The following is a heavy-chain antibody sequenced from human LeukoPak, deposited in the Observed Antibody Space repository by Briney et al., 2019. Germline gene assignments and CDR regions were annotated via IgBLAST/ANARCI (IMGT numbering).Heavy chain of an antibody. Sequence: SVKVSCKASGGTFSSYAISWVRQAPGQGLEWMGRIIPILGIANYAQKFQGRVTITADKSTSTAYMELSSPRSEDTAVYYCAREVVDTAMVLDYWGQGTLVTVSS. CDR2: IIPILGIA. V-gene: IGHV1-69*04. CDR3: AREVVDTAMVLDY. D-gene: IGHD5-18*01. J-gene: IGHJ4*02. CDR1: GGTFSSYA.